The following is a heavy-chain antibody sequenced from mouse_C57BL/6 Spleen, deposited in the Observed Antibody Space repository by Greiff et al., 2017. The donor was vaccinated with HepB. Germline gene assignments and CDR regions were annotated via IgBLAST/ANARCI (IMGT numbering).Heavy chain of an antibody. CDR1: GYTFTDYY. CDR2: INPNNGGT. CDR3: ARVLLIYYAMDY. Sequence: EVQLQQSGPELVKPGASVKISCKASGYTFTDYYMNWVKQSHGKSLEWIGDINPNNGGTSYNQKFKGKATLTVDKSSSTAYMELRSLTSEDSAVYYCARVLLIYYAMDYWGQGTSVTVSS. V-gene: IGHV1-26*01. J-gene: IGHJ4*01.